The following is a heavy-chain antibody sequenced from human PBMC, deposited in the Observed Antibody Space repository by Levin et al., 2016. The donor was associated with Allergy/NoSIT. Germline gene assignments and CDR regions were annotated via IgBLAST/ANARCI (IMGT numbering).Heavy chain of an antibody. Sequence: RQAPGKGLEWIGYIYYSGSTYYNPSLKSRVTISVDTSKNQFSLKLSSVTAADTAVYYCARDSAAGGYYGMDVWGQGTTVTVSS. D-gene: IGHD6-13*01. V-gene: IGHV4-31*02. CDR3: ARDSAAGGYYGMDV. CDR2: IYYSGST. J-gene: IGHJ6*02.